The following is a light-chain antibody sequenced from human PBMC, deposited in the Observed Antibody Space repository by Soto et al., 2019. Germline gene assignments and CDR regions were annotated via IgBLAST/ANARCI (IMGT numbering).Light chain of an antibody. J-gene: IGLJ1*01. CDR2: RNN. CDR1: SSNIGSNY. V-gene: IGLV1-47*01. Sequence: QPVLTQPPSASGTPGQRVTISCSGSSSNIGSNYVYWYQQLPGTAPKLLIYRNNQRPSGVPVRFSGSKSGTSASLAISGLRSEDEADYYCAAWDDSLSIYVFGTGTKLTVL. CDR3: AAWDDSLSIYV.